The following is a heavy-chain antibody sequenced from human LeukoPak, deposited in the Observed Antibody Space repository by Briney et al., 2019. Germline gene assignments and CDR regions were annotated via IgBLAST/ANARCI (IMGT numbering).Heavy chain of an antibody. CDR3: ARDPPIYQGISSYYYGMDV. CDR1: GFTFSSYW. D-gene: IGHD3-3*02. J-gene: IGHJ6*02. V-gene: IGHV3-7*01. CDR2: IKQDGSEK. Sequence: GGSLRLSCAASGFTFSSYWMSWVRQAPGKGLEWVANIKQDGSEKYYVDSVKGRFTISRDNAKNSLYLQMNSLRAEGTAVYYCARDPPIYQGISSYYYGMDVWGQGTTVTVSS.